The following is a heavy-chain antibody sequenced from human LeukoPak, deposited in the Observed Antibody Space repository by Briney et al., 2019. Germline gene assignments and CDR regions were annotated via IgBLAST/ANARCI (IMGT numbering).Heavy chain of an antibody. CDR2: IYPGDSDT. CDR3: ARTGQWLGSDY. J-gene: IGHJ4*02. Sequence: GESLKISCKGSGYSFTSYWIAWVRQMPGEGLEWMGIIYPGDSDTRYSPSFQGQVTISADKSSTTAFLQWSSLKASDTAMYYCARTGQWLGSDYWGQGTLVTVSS. CDR1: GYSFTSYW. V-gene: IGHV5-51*01. D-gene: IGHD6-19*01.